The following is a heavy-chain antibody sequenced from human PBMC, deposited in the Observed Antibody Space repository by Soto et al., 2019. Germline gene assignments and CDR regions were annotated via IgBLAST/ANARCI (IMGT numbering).Heavy chain of an antibody. Sequence: PGGSLRLSCAASGFTLSVPSMNWVRRAPGKGLEWVSYISSTSSARYYADSVRGRFTISRDNVKYSLYQQMNSLTDEDTAVYYCARDSDIYYGMDVWGQGTTVTVSS. CDR2: ISSTSSAR. D-gene: IGHD3-9*01. J-gene: IGHJ6*02. V-gene: IGHV3-48*02. CDR1: GFTLSVPS. CDR3: ARDSDIYYGMDV.